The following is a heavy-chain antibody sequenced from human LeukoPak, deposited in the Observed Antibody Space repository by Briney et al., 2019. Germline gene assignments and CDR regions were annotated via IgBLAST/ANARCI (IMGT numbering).Heavy chain of an antibody. V-gene: IGHV3-23*01. CDR3: AKSSEYHFDC. J-gene: IGHJ4*02. D-gene: IGHD2-2*01. Sequence: PGGSLRLSCAASGFTFSSYAMTWVRQAPGKGLEWVSTISGSGGSTYYADSVRGRFTISRDNSKNTLYLQMNSLRAEDTAVYYCAKSSEYHFDCWGQGTLVTVSS. CDR2: ISGSGGST. CDR1: GFTFSSYA.